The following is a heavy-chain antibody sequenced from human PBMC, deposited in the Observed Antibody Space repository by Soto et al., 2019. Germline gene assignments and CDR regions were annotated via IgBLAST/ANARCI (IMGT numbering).Heavy chain of an antibody. CDR2: ISYDGSNK. V-gene: IGHV3-30*18. J-gene: IGHJ6*02. CDR1: GFTFSSYG. Sequence: SGGSLRLSCAASGFTFSSYGMHWVRQAPGKGLEWVAVISYDGSNKYYADSVKGRFTISRDNSKNTLYLQMNSLRAEDTAVYYCAKSEAFGVVIFCPMDVWGQGTTVTVSS. CDR3: AKSEAFGVVIFCPMDV. D-gene: IGHD3-3*01.